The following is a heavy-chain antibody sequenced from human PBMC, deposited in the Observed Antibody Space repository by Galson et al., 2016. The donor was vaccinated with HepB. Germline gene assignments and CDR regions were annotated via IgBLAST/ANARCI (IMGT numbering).Heavy chain of an antibody. CDR2: ISDTGGHT. CDR3: AKEQWLVHYFQH. J-gene: IGHJ1*01. V-gene: IGHV3-23*01. Sequence: SLRLSCAATGFMFSDYAMSWVRQAPGKGLEWVSRISDTGGHTYYAGSVKGRFTISRDNSKNTVYLQMSTLRAEDTAIYYCAKEQWLVHYFQHWGQGTLVAVSS. D-gene: IGHD6-19*01. CDR1: GFMFSDYA.